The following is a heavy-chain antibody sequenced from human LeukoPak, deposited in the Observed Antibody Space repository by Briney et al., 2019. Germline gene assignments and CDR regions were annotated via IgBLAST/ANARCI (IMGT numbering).Heavy chain of an antibody. CDR1: GDSVSGNGVA. Sequence: SETLSLTCAISGDSVSGNGVAWNWIRQSPSRGLEWLGRTYYGSKWSNDYALSVKSRITINPDTSKNQFLLHLNSVTPEDTAVYYCTRGRNSAFDYWGQGTLVTVSS. V-gene: IGHV6-1*01. CDR3: TRGRNSAFDY. CDR2: TYYGSKWSN. J-gene: IGHJ4*02. D-gene: IGHD1-14*01.